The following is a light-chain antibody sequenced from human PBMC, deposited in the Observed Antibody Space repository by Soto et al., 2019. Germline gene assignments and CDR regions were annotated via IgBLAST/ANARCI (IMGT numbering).Light chain of an antibody. V-gene: IGKV1-5*03. CDR1: QSIISW. J-gene: IGKJ4*01. CDR3: QQYERYPVT. Sequence: DSQMTQAPSTLAASVGDRVTITCRASQSIISWLAWYQQKPGKAPKLLIYKASLFQSGVPSRFSASGSGTEFTHTISSLQPEAFSNHYCQQYERYPVTVVGGNKV. CDR2: KAS.